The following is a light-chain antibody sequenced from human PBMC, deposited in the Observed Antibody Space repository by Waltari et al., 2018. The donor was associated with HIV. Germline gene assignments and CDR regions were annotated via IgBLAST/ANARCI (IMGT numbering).Light chain of an antibody. V-gene: IGLV3-25*03. CDR3: QSADTSGTRV. CDR1: ALAKQY. CDR2: KDT. J-gene: IGLJ1*01. Sequence: SFELTQPPSVSVSPGQTARIPCSGDALAKQYPYWYQQKPGQAPVVVIYKDTERPSGIPERFSGSSSGTTVTLTISAVQAEDEADYYCQSADTSGTRVFASGTKVTVL.